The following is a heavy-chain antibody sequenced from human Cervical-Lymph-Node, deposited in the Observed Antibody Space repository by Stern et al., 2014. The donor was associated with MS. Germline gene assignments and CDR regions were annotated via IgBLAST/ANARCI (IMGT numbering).Heavy chain of an antibody. CDR2: ITWDTGST. CDR1: GFSFDEYP. V-gene: IGHV3-43*01. J-gene: IGHJ6*02. Sequence: EVQLVESGGVVVQPGGSLRLTCAASGFSFDEYPMHWVRQAPGKGLQWLSVITWDTGSTYYADSVKGRFTISRDNSEKSLYLQMNSLRFEDTALYYCAKVHKAYNGLDVWGQGTMVTVSS. CDR3: AKVHKAYNGLDV.